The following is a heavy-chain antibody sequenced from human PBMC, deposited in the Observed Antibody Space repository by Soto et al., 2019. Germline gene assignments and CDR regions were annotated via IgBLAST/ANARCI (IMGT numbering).Heavy chain of an antibody. D-gene: IGHD3-10*01. Sequence: QLVESGGDVVQPGTSLRLSCAASGFSLSSIGMHWVRRPPGKGLEWLALISYDGHKTYYTDSVKGRFTISRDNSKSILYLQMSSLTPEDTAVYYCVKRGGLAAFGFLGPATMV. CDR1: GFSLSSIG. CDR3: VKRGGLAAFGF. V-gene: IGHV3-30*18. J-gene: IGHJ3*01. CDR2: ISYDGHKT.